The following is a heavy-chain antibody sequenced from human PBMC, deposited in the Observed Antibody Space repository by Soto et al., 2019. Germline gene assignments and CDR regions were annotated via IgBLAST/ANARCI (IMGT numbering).Heavy chain of an antibody. D-gene: IGHD3-22*01. CDR3: ASGDGDRYDGNGYLGRH. CDR2: IKSDGSGT. V-gene: IGHV3-74*01. Sequence: EVQLVESGGGLVQPGASLTLSCAASGFTFSSYWMHWVRQAPGKGLVWVSRIKSDGSGTYYADSVKGRLTISRDNAKNTLYLQMNSLRVEATAVYFCASGDGDRYDGNGYLGRHWGQGTLVTVSS. CDR1: GFTFSSYW. J-gene: IGHJ4*02.